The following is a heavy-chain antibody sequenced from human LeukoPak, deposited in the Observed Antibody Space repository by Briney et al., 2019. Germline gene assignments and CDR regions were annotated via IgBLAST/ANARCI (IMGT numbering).Heavy chain of an antibody. V-gene: IGHV3-48*01. Sequence: GGALRLSCAASGFTFSSYSMNWVRQAPGKGLEWVSYISSSSTIYYADSAKGRFTISRDNAKNSLYLQMNSLRAEDTAVYYCARERPVAATLWFDPWGQGTLVTVSS. CDR2: ISSSSTI. J-gene: IGHJ5*02. CDR1: GFTFSSYS. D-gene: IGHD2-15*01. CDR3: ARERPVAATLWFDP.